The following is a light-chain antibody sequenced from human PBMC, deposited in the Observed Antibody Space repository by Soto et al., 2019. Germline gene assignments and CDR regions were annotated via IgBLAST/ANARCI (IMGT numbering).Light chain of an antibody. Sequence: DIQMTQSPSSVSASVGDRVTITCRASQDISSWLVWYQQKSGKAPQLLIYAASSLQSGVPSRFSGSGSGTDFTLTISSLQPEHFATYFCQQGDTFSLTFGGGTKVELK. CDR3: QQGDTFSLT. CDR2: AAS. V-gene: IGKV1-12*01. J-gene: IGKJ4*01. CDR1: QDISSW.